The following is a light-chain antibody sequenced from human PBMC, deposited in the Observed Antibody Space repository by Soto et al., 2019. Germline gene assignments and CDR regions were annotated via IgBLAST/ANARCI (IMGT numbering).Light chain of an antibody. CDR3: MQSTQLPPT. J-gene: IGKJ5*01. Sequence: DGLMTQTPLSLSVAPGQPASISCKSSQSLLHITGETFLFWYLQKPGQSPQLLIYEVSTRVSGVPDRFSGSGSGTDFTLEISRVETDDVGIYYCMQSTQLPPTFGQGTLLEIK. CDR1: QSLLHITGETF. CDR2: EVS. V-gene: IGKV2D-29*02.